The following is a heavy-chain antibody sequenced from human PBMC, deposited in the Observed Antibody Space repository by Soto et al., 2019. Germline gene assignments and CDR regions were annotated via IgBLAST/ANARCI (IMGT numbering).Heavy chain of an antibody. Sequence: SETLSLTCIVSGVSVTIYTWSWVRHPANKGLEWIGRVFSSVSATYNPSLKSRVRISMDTPENRSSLNLDSVTAADAGVYYCTRDGMTTGDTWGPGTLVTVSS. CDR1: GVSVTIYT. CDR2: VFSSVSA. V-gene: IGHV4-4*07. CDR3: TRDGMTTGDT. D-gene: IGHD2-21*02. J-gene: IGHJ4*02.